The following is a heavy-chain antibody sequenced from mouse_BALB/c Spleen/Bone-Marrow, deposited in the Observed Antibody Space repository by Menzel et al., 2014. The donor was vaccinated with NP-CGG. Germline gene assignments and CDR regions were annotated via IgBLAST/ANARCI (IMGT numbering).Heavy chain of an antibody. Sequence: QVQLKESGAELVKPGAPVKLSCKASGYTFXSYWMNWVKQRPGRGLEWIGRIDPSDSETHYNQKFKDKATLTVDKSSSTAYIQLSSLTSEDSAVYYCARTYYGNYAWFAYWGQGTLVTVSA. CDR2: IDPSDSET. CDR3: ARTYYGNYAWFAY. J-gene: IGHJ3*01. CDR1: GYTFXSYW. V-gene: IGHV1-69*02. D-gene: IGHD2-1*01.